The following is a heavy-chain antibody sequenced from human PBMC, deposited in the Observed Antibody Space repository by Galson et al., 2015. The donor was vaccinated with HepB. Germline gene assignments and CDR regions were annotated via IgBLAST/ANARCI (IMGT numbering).Heavy chain of an antibody. CDR2: ISAYNGNT. D-gene: IGHD3-3*01. J-gene: IGHJ4*02. CDR3: ARHGFTIFGVVISGYFDY. Sequence: SVKVSCKASGYTFTSYGISWVRQAPGQGLEWMGWISAYNGNTNYAQKLQGRVTMTTDTSTSTAYMELRSLRSNDTAVYYCARHGFTIFGVVISGYFDYWGQGTLVTVSS. CDR1: GYTFTSYG. V-gene: IGHV1-18*01.